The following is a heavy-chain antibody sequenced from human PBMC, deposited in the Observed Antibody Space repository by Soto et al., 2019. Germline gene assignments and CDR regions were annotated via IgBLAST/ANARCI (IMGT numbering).Heavy chain of an antibody. V-gene: IGHV4-31*03. J-gene: IGHJ4*01. CDR2: ISYSGST. Sequence: SETLSLTCTLSAGPIRSGGFNMSSVLQHPGTGLEWIGHISYSGSTYYNTSLKSRVTISVDTSRNQFSLIVNSVTAADTAVYYCARGVLHWGQGTLVTVSS. CDR1: AGPIRSGGFN. CDR3: ARGVLH.